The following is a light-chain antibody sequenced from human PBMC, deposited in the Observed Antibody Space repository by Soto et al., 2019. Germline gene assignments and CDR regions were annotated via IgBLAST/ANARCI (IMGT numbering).Light chain of an antibody. Sequence: EIVLTQSPGTLSLSPGERATLSCRASQSVTNSYLAWYQQKPGQAPRLLIYDASNRATGIPDRFSGSGSGTDFTLTISRLEPEDFAVYYCQQYGSSPITFGQGTRLQMK. J-gene: IGKJ5*01. CDR1: QSVTNSY. CDR2: DAS. V-gene: IGKV3-20*01. CDR3: QQYGSSPIT.